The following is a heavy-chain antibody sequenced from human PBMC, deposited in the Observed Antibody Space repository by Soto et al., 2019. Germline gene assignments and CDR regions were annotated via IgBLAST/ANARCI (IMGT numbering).Heavy chain of an antibody. J-gene: IGHJ5*02. Sequence: QVQLQESGPGLLKSSETLSLTCTVSGGSISSYYWSWIRQPPGKGLEWIGYVYNSGSTNYNPSLKSRVTISIDTSTNQFSLKLTSLTATDTAVYYCARGGPSSKWLDPWGQGTLVTVSS. CDR2: VYNSGST. V-gene: IGHV4-59*01. CDR3: ARGGPSSKWLDP. CDR1: GGSISSYY.